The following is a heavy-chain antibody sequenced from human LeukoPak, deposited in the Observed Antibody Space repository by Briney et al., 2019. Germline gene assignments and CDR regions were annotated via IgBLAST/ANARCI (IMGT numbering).Heavy chain of an antibody. CDR1: GGTFSSYA. D-gene: IGHD6-19*01. V-gene: IGHV1-69*04. J-gene: IGHJ6*02. CDR2: IIPIFGIA. CDR3: AKAYSSGWEPHYYYYGMDV. Sequence: SVKVSCKASGGTFSSYAISWVRQAPGQGLEWMGRIIPIFGIANYAQKFQGRVTITADKSTSTAYMELSSLRSEDTAVYYCAKAYSSGWEPHYYYYGMDVWGQGTTVTVSS.